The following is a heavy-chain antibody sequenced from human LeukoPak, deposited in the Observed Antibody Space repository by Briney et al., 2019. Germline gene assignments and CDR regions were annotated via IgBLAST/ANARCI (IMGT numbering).Heavy chain of an antibody. CDR1: RFTFSGYY. CDR3: ARDYSNLGFDF. Sequence: GGSLRLSCAASRFTFSGYYVNWIRQAPGKGLEWVSYISGGGDIIKYADSAKGRFTISMDNAKNSLYLQMNSLRAEDTAVYYCARDYSNLGFDFWGQGTLVTVSS. CDR2: ISGGGDII. D-gene: IGHD4-11*01. J-gene: IGHJ4*02. V-gene: IGHV3-11*01.